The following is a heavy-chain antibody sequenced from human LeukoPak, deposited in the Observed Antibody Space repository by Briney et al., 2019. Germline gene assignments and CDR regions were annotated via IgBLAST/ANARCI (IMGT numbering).Heavy chain of an antibody. J-gene: IGHJ6*03. Sequence: GASVTVSCKASGYTFTSYDINWVRQAPGQGLEWMGWMNPNSGNTGYAQKFQGRVTITRNTSISTAYMELSSLRSEDTAVYYCARRRGLWFGEYYYYYMDVWGKGTTVTVSS. D-gene: IGHD3-10*01. CDR3: ARRRGLWFGEYYYYYMDV. V-gene: IGHV1-8*03. CDR2: MNPNSGNT. CDR1: GYTFTSYD.